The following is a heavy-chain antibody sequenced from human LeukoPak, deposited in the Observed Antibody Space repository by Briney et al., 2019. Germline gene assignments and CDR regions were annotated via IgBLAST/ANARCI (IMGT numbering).Heavy chain of an antibody. CDR3: ARDRNLNEYGSGYYYYGMDV. CDR2: IYTSGST. J-gene: IGHJ6*02. V-gene: IGHV4-61*02. CDR1: GGSISSGSYY. Sequence: SETLSLTCTVSGGSISSGSYYWSWIRQPAGKGLEWIGRIYTSGSTNYNPSLKSRVTISVDTSKNQFSLKLSSVTAADTAVYYCARDRNLNEYGSGYYYYGMDVWGQGTTVTVSS. D-gene: IGHD3-10*01.